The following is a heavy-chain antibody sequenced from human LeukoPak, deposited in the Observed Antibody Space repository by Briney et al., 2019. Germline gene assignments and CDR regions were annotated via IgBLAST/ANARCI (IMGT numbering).Heavy chain of an antibody. CDR1: GFTFSSYA. J-gene: IGHJ4*02. V-gene: IGHV3-23*01. CDR3: AKQPTSVQGPAATF. D-gene: IGHD2-2*01. CDR2: ISGSGGST. Sequence: PGGSLRLSCAASGFTFSSYAMSWVRQAPGKGLEWVSAISGSGGSTYYADSVKGRFTISRDNSKITLYLQMNNLRVEDTAIYYCAKQPTSVQGPAATFWGQGTLVTVSP.